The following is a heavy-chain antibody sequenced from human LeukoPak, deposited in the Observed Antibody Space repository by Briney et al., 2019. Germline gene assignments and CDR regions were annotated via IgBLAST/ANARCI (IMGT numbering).Heavy chain of an antibody. V-gene: IGHV3-30-3*01. CDR3: TGATDFDY. J-gene: IGHJ4*02. CDR1: GFTFSSYA. CDR2: ISYDGSNK. Sequence: GESLKISCKGSGFTFSSYAMHWVRQAPGKGLEWVAVISYDGSNKYYADSVKGRFTISRDNSKNTLYLQMNSLRAEDTAVYYCTGATDFDYWGQGTLVTVSS. D-gene: IGHD1-26*01.